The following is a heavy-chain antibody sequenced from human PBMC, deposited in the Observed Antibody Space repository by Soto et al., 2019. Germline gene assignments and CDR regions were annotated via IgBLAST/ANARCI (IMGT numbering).Heavy chain of an antibody. J-gene: IGHJ4*02. CDR3: ARDAPGVAPY. Sequence: QVQLQESGPGLVKPSQTLSLTCTVSGGSIIDGQTYLNWIRQQPERGLEWMGYINYRGTTNYSPAHKSRILISIDTSKNQFSLRLSSLTAADTAVYYCARDAPGVAPYWGQGTLVTVSS. V-gene: IGHV4-31*03. D-gene: IGHD2-15*01. CDR2: INYRGTT. CDR1: GGSIIDGQTY.